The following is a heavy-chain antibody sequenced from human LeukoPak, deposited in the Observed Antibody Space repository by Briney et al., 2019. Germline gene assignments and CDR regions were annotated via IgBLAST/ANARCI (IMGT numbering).Heavy chain of an antibody. CDR1: GFTFSSYA. Sequence: GGSLRLSCAASGFTFSSYAMLWVRQAPGKGLEWVAVISYDGSNKYYADSVKGRFTISRDNSKNTLYLQMNSLRAEDTAVYYCASRGYCSSTSCYYFDYWGQGTLVTVSS. D-gene: IGHD2-2*01. CDR3: ASRGYCSSTSCYYFDY. V-gene: IGHV3-30-3*01. CDR2: ISYDGSNK. J-gene: IGHJ4*02.